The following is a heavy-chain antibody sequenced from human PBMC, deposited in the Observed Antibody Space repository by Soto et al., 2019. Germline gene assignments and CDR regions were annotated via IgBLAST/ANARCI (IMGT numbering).Heavy chain of an antibody. J-gene: IGHJ6*02. CDR1: GGSSISSAL. CDR2: IYHSGSS. V-gene: IGHV4-4*02. Sequence: SETLSLTCAVFGGSSISSALWSWVRQAPGKGLEWIGEIYHSGSSNYHPSLKSRVTISVDKSKNQFSLKLSSVTAADTAVYYCARRLKAYYYYYGMDVWGQGTTVTVSS. CDR3: ARRLKAYYYYYGMDV.